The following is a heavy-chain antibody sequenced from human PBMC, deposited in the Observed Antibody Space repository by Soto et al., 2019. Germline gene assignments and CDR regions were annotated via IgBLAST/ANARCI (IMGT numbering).Heavy chain of an antibody. Sequence: SETLSLTCAVYGGSFSGYYWSWIRQPPGKGLEWIGEINHSGSTNYNPSRKSRVTISVDTSKNQFSLKLSSVTAADTAVYYCARLPYYDILTGKTKFDYWGQGTLVT. J-gene: IGHJ4*02. CDR2: INHSGST. V-gene: IGHV4-34*01. D-gene: IGHD3-9*01. CDR1: GGSFSGYY. CDR3: ARLPYYDILTGKTKFDY.